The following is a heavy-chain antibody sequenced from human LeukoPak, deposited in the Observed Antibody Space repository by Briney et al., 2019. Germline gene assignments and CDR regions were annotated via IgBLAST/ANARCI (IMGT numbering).Heavy chain of an antibody. CDR3: ARHACRGGNCYSVDY. V-gene: IGHV5-51*01. CDR2: IYPGDSET. CDR1: GYIFTTYW. D-gene: IGHD2-15*01. J-gene: IGHJ4*02. Sequence: GESLKISCKGSGYIFTTYWIGWVRQMPGKGLEWMGIIYPGDSETRYSPSLQGQVTISADKSISTAYLQWSSLRASDTAMYYCARHACRGGNCYSVDYWGQGTLVTVSS.